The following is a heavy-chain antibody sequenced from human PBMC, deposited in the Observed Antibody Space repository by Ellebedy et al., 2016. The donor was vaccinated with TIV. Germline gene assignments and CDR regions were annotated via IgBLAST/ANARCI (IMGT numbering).Heavy chain of an antibody. Sequence: ASVKVSXKASGYTLTSYDINWVRQATGQGLEWMGWMNPNSGSTGYAQKFQGRVTMTRNTSIGTAYMELSSLRSEDTAVYYCARGRFFGTLYNYMDVWGKGTTVTVSS. CDR3: ARGRFFGTLYNYMDV. CDR2: MNPNSGST. J-gene: IGHJ6*03. V-gene: IGHV1-8*01. CDR1: GYTLTSYD. D-gene: IGHD3-3*01.